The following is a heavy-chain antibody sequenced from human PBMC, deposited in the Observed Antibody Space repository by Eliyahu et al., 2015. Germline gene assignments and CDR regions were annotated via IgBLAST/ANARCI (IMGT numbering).Heavy chain of an antibody. Sequence: QVQLQQWGAGLLKPSEXLSLTXAVXXXSFSGYYWSWIRQPPGKGLEWIGEINHSGSTNYNPSLKSRVTISVDTSKNQFSLKLSSVTAADTAVYYCARTFTVADNEGDYWGQGTLVTVSS. D-gene: IGHD6-19*01. V-gene: IGHV4-34*01. CDR1: XXSFSGYY. CDR3: ARTFTVADNEGDY. J-gene: IGHJ4*02. CDR2: INHSGST.